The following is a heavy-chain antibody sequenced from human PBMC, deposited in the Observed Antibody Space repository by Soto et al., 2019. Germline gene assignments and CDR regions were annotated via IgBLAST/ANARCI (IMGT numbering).Heavy chain of an antibody. J-gene: IGHJ3*02. CDR2: ISWNSGSI. D-gene: IGHD1-26*01. CDR3: AKDLSIVGATDAFDI. Sequence: GGSLRLSCVASGFTFDDYAMHWVRQAPGKGLEWVSGISWNSGSIGYADSVKGRFTISRDNAKNSLYLQMNSLRAEDTALYYCAKDLSIVGATDAFDIWGQGTMVTVSS. CDR1: GFTFDDYA. V-gene: IGHV3-9*01.